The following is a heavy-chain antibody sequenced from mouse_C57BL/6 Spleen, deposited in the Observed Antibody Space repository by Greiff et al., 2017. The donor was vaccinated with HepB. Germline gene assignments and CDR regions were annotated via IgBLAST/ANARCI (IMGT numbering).Heavy chain of an antibody. CDR1: GFTFSDAW. J-gene: IGHJ2*01. CDR3: TRRYYYGSSWEFDY. D-gene: IGHD1-1*01. Sequence: EVKLVESGGGLVQPGGSMKLSCAASGFTFSDAWMDWVRQSPEKGLEWVAEIRNKANNHATYYAESVKGRFTISRDDSKSSVYLQMNSLRAEDTGIYYCTRRYYYGSSWEFDYWGQGTTLTVSS. V-gene: IGHV6-6*01. CDR2: IRNKANNHAT.